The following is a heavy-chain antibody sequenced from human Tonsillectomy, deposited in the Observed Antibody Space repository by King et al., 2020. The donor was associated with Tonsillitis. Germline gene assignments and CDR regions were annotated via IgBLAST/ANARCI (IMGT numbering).Heavy chain of an antibody. J-gene: IGHJ4*02. D-gene: IGHD4-11*01. CDR1: GFTFTSYA. V-gene: IGHV3-23*03. Sequence: VQLVQSGGGLVQPGGSLRLSCAGSGFTFTSYAMSWVRQAPGKGLEWVSVIYIAGSSTYYADSVKGRFTISRDNSKNTLYLQMNSLRAEDTAVYHCAKTPYYSDYPPLFDSWGQGTLVTVSS. CDR3: AKTPYYSDYPPLFDS. CDR2: IYIAGSST.